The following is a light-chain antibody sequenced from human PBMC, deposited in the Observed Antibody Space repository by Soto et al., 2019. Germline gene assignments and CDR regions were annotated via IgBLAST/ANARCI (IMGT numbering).Light chain of an antibody. CDR1: SIDVGTYNL. CDR2: EFT. V-gene: IGLV2-23*02. CDR3: CAYAGSQTFMV. J-gene: IGLJ2*01. Sequence: QSALTQPASVSGSPGQSITISCTGTSIDVGTYNLVSWYRHYPGTAPKLLLYEFTKLPSGVSSRFSGSKSCNTASLTISGRQAEDEADYFCCAYAGSQTFMVFGGGTKVTVL.